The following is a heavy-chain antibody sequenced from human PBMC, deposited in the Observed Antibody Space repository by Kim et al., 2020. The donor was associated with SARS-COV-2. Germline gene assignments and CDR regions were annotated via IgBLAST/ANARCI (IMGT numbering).Heavy chain of an antibody. CDR2: INHSGST. CDR3: ARGEYYDYVWGSYRFFDY. Sequence: SETLSLTCAVYGGSFSGYYWSWIRQPPGKGLEWIGEINHSGSTNYNPSLKSRVTISVDTSKNQFSLKLSSVTAADTAVYYCARGEYYDYVWGSYRFFDYWGRATLAPVS. J-gene: IGHJ4*02. CDR1: GGSFSGYY. V-gene: IGHV4-34*01. D-gene: IGHD3-16*02.